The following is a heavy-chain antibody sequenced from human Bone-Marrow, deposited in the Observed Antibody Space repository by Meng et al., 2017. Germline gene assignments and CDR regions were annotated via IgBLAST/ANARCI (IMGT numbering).Heavy chain of an antibody. D-gene: IGHD6-13*01. CDR3: AKGLYIAATGRTLYYYYGMDV. Sequence: GGSLRLSCAASGFTFNSYEMNWVRQAPGKGLEWISFISTSGNTIYYADSVEGRFTISRDSAKSALYLQMNSLRVEDTAVYYCAKGLYIAATGRTLYYYYGMDVWGQGTTVTVSS. CDR2: ISTSGNTI. CDR1: GFTFNSYE. V-gene: IGHV3-48*03. J-gene: IGHJ6*02.